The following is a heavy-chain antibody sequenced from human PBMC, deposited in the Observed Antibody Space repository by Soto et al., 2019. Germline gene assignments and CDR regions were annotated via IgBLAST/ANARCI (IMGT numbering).Heavy chain of an antibody. CDR1: GYTFTSYG. CDR3: ARDPSGIAAAGTHYYYYGMDV. V-gene: IGHV1-69*13. D-gene: IGHD6-13*01. Sequence: ASVKVSCKASGYTFTSYGISWVRQAPGQGLEWMGGIIPIFGTANYAQKFQGRVTITADESTSTAYMELSSLRSEDTAVYYCARDPSGIAAAGTHYYYYGMDVWGQGTTVTV. J-gene: IGHJ6*02. CDR2: IIPIFGTA.